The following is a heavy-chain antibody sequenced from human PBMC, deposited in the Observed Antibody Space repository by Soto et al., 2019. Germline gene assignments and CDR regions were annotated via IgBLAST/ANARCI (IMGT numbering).Heavy chain of an antibody. V-gene: IGHV4-61*01. CDR1: GGAVRGDNYY. J-gene: IGHJ3*02. D-gene: IGHD6-25*01. CDR3: ARGLASSSSVDDFDI. Sequence: SETLSLTCTVSGGAVRGDNYYWNWIRETPGKGLEWIGYFYYGGSTNYNPSLQSRVTISADTSKSQFSLNLSSVTAADTAIYYCARGLASSSSVDDFDIWGQGIMVTVSS. CDR2: FYYGGST.